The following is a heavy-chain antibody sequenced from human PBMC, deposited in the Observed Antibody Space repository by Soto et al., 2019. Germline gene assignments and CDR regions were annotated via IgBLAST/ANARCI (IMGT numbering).Heavy chain of an antibody. CDR1: GCSISSYY. Sequence: QVQLQESGPGLVKPSETLSLTCTVSGCSISSYYWSWIRQPAGKGLEWIGRIYPSGSTNYNPSLKCRVTMSVDTSKNQCDLTLSSVTAADTAVYYCARDGRYSRSWSYYCYGMDVWGQGTTVTVSS. V-gene: IGHV4-4*07. J-gene: IGHJ6*02. CDR2: IYPSGST. CDR3: ARDGRYSRSWSYYCYGMDV. D-gene: IGHD6-13*01.